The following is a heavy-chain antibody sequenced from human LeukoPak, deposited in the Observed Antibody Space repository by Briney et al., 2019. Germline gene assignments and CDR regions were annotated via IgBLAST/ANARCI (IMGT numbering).Heavy chain of an antibody. Sequence: SVKVSCKASGGTFSRYAISWVRQAPGQGLEWMGRIIPILGIANYAQKFQGRVTITADKSTSTAYMELSSLRSEDTAVYYCARVALWFRESYGMDVWGQGTTVTVSS. V-gene: IGHV1-69*04. CDR3: ARVALWFRESYGMDV. CDR1: GGTFSRYA. CDR2: IIPILGIA. D-gene: IGHD3-10*01. J-gene: IGHJ6*02.